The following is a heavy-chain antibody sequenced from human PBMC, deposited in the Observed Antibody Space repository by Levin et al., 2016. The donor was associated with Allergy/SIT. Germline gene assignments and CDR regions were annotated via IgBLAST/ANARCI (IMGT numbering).Heavy chain of an antibody. D-gene: IGHD3-22*01. Sequence: ASVKVSCKASGYTFTGYYMHWVRQAPGQGLEWMGWINPNSGGTNYAQKFQGRVTMTRDTSISTAYMELSRLRSDDTAVYYCANEYYYDSSGYYRAEYFQHWGQGTLVTVSS. V-gene: IGHV1-2*02. CDR1: GYTFTGYY. J-gene: IGHJ1*01. CDR3: ANEYYYDSSGYYRAEYFQH. CDR2: INPNSGGT.